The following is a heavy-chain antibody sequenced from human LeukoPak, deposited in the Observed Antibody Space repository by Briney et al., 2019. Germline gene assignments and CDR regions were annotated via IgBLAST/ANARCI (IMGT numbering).Heavy chain of an antibody. Sequence: ASVKVSCKASGYTFTSYDINWVRQATGQGLEWMGWMNPNSGNTGYAQKFQGRVTMTRNTSISTAYMELSSLRSEDTAVYYCARAPQRVEGPAADDDYYYYYYMDVWGKGTTVTVSS. V-gene: IGHV1-8*01. CDR3: ARAPQRVEGPAADDDYYYYYYMDV. D-gene: IGHD2-2*01. CDR1: GYTFTSYD. J-gene: IGHJ6*03. CDR2: MNPNSGNT.